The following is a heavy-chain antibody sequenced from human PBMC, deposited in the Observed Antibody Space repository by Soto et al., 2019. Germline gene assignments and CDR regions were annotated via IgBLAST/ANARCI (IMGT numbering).Heavy chain of an antibody. CDR3: VMGRWLQPRDY. J-gene: IGHJ4*02. CDR1: GFDFRGDL. V-gene: IGHV3-30*02. CDR2: VWYDGSNK. Sequence: QVHLEEAGGGVVQPGGSLRLSCVASGFDFRGDLMHWVRQAPGKGLEWVAYVWYDGSNKMYAASVQGRFTISRDNSKNTLYLKMNSLSDDDTAVYYCVMGRWLQPRDYWGQGNLVTVSS. D-gene: IGHD6-19*01.